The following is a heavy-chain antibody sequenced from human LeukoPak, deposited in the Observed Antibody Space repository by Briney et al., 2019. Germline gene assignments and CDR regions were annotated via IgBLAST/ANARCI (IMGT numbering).Heavy chain of an antibody. J-gene: IGHJ5*02. CDR1: GFTFSSYW. V-gene: IGHV3-7*03. D-gene: IGHD6-19*01. CDR2: IKQDGSEK. Sequence: GGSLRLSCAASGFTFSSYWMSWVRQAPGKGLEWVANIKQDGSEKYYVDSVKGRFTISRDNAKNSLYLQMNSLRAEDTAVYYCAREAYSSGWSAWFDPWGQGTLVTVSS. CDR3: AREAYSSGWSAWFDP.